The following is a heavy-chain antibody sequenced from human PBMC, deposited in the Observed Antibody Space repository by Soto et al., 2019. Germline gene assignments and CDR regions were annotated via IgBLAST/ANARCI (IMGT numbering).Heavy chain of an antibody. CDR2: INHSGST. D-gene: IGHD4-17*01. Sequence: SETLSLTCAVYGGSSSGYYWSWIRQPPGKGLEWIGEINHSGSTNYNPSLKSRVTISLDTSKNQFSLKLNSVTAADTAMYYCARGGSRVTSVKDWGQGTMVTVSS. CDR1: GGSSSGYY. CDR3: ARGGSRVTSVKD. V-gene: IGHV4-34*01. J-gene: IGHJ3*01.